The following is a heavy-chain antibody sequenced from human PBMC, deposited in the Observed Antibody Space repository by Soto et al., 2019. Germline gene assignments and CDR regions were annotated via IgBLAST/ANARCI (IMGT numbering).Heavy chain of an antibody. CDR1: GYTFTGYY. CDR2: INPNSGGT. J-gene: IGHJ4*02. CDR3: ARSEEGYCSSTSCSYRYYFDY. D-gene: IGHD2-2*01. V-gene: IGHV1-2*02. Sequence: GASLKVSCKASGYTFTGYYMHWVRQAPGQGLEWMGWINPNSGGTNYAQKFQGRVTMTRDTSISTAYMELSRLRSDDTAVYYCARSEEGYCSSTSCSYRYYFDYWGQGXLVTVYS.